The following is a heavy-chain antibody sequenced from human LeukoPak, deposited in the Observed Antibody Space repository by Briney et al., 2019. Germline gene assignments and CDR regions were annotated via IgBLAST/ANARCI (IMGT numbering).Heavy chain of an antibody. CDR3: ARDGGTTSNPSHDTFAI. V-gene: IGHV4-30-2*01. CDR2: ISHSESA. D-gene: IGHD4-11*01. CDR1: GGSISSGANY. Sequence: SETLSLTCTASGGSISSGANYWSWIRQPPGRGQEWIGYISHSESAYYSPSLESRITISVDRSKNQFSLKLKSVTAADTAIYYCARDGGTTSNPSHDTFAIWGQGTMVAVSS. J-gene: IGHJ3*02.